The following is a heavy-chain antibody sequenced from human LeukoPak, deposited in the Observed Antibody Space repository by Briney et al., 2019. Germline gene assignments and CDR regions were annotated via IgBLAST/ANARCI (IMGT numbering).Heavy chain of an antibody. D-gene: IGHD3-22*01. V-gene: IGHV1-69*10. J-gene: IGHJ5*02. CDR1: GGTFSSYT. Sequence: GASVKVSCKASGGTFSSYTISWVRQAPGQGLEWMGRIIPILGIANYAQKFQGRVTITADKSTSTAYMVLSSLRSEDTAVYYCARDWGYDSSGYNRRKYNWFDPWGQGTLVTVSS. CDR3: ARDWGYDSSGYNRRKYNWFDP. CDR2: IIPILGIA.